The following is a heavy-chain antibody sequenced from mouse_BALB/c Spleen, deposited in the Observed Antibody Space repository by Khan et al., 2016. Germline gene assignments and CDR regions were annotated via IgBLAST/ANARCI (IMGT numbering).Heavy chain of an antibody. CDR1: GFNIKDTY. D-gene: IGHD2-3*01. CDR3: ARSRVYDGYYGYAMDY. CDR2: IDPANGNT. V-gene: IGHV14-3*02. J-gene: IGHJ4*01. Sequence: VQLQQSGAELVKPGASVKLSCTASGFNIKDTYMHWVKQRPEQGLEWIGRIDPANGNTKYDPKSRGKATITADTSSNTAYLQLSSLTSEDTAVYYCARSRVYDGYYGYAMDYWGQGTSVTVSS.